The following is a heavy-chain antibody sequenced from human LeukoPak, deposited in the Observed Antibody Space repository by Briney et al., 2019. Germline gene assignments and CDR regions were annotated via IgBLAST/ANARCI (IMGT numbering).Heavy chain of an antibody. D-gene: IGHD1-26*01. CDR2: TYYSGST. Sequence: SETLSLTCTVSGGSISSYYWSWIRQPPGKGLEWLGYTYYSGSTNYNPSLKSRVTISVDTSKNQFSLKLSSVTAADTAVYYFARGWAFYYYGMDVWGQGTTVTVSS. CDR3: ARGWAFYYYGMDV. V-gene: IGHV4-59*01. J-gene: IGHJ6*02. CDR1: GGSISSYY.